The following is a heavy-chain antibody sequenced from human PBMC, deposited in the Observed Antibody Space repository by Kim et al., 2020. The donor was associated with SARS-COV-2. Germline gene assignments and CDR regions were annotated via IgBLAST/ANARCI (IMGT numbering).Heavy chain of an antibody. CDR2: INTNTGNP. Sequence: ASVKVSCKASGYTFTSYAMNWVRQAPGQGLEWMGWINTNTGNPTYAQGFTGRFVFSLDTSVSTAYLQISSLKAEDTAVYYCARSPSIAARLYYYYYGMDVWGQGTTVTVSS. CDR1: GYTFTSYA. D-gene: IGHD6-6*01. J-gene: IGHJ6*02. CDR3: ARSPSIAARLYYYYYGMDV. V-gene: IGHV7-4-1*02.